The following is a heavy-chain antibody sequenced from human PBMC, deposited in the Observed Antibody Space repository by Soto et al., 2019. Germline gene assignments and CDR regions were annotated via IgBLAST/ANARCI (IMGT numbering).Heavy chain of an antibody. CDR2: IYYSGST. Sequence: QVQLQESGPGLVKPSQTLSLTCTVSGGSISSGGYYWSWIRQHPGKGLEWIGYIYYSGSTYYNPSLKSRVTISVDTSKNQFSLKLSSVTAADTAVYYCVRTDGSDRVLLYAFDIWGQGTMVTVSS. CDR1: GGSISSGGYY. CDR3: VRTDGSDRVLLYAFDI. D-gene: IGHD1-26*01. V-gene: IGHV4-31*03. J-gene: IGHJ3*02.